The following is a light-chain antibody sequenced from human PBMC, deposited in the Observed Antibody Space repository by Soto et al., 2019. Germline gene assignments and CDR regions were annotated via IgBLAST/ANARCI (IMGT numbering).Light chain of an antibody. CDR1: QGVSTSY. CDR3: QQYLKSPLT. CDR2: GAS. V-gene: IGKV3-20*01. J-gene: IGKJ3*01. Sequence: EMVWTRSQGTLLLSPGERPTPSSRAGQGVSTSYLAGYQQKPGQAPRLLIYGASSRATGIPDRFSGSGSGTDFTVTISGLEPEDSAVYYCQQYLKSPLTFGPGTRVDIK.